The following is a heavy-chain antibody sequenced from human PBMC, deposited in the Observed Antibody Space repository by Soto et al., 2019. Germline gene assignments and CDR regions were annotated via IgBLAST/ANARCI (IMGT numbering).Heavy chain of an antibody. CDR2: ISSSSSTI. CDR1: GFTFSSYS. CDR3: AGDRGNYYDSSGRFDY. Sequence: VQLVESGGGLVQPGGSLRLSCAASGFTFSSYSMNWVRQAPGKGLEWVSYISSSSSTIYYADSVKGRFTISRDNAKNSLYLQMNSLRDEDTAVYYCAGDRGNYYDSSGRFDYWGQGTLVTVSS. V-gene: IGHV3-48*02. J-gene: IGHJ4*02. D-gene: IGHD3-22*01.